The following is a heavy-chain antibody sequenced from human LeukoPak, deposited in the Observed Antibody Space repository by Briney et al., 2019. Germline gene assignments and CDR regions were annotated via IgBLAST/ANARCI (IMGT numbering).Heavy chain of an antibody. Sequence: ASVKVSCKASGYSFTTYAMNWVRQAPGQGLEWMGWINTNTGNPTYAQGFTGRFVFSLDTSVSTAYLQISSLKAEDTAVYNCARELLITRTWFDPWGQGTLVTVSS. CDR1: GYSFTTYA. CDR3: ARELLITRTWFDP. D-gene: IGHD3-22*01. V-gene: IGHV7-4-1*02. J-gene: IGHJ5*02. CDR2: INTNTGNP.